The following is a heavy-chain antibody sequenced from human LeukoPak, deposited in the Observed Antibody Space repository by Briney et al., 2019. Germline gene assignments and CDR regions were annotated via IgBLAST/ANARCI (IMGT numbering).Heavy chain of an antibody. CDR2: ISSRSVYI. CDR1: GFTFSDYS. V-gene: IGHV3-21*01. J-gene: IGHJ4*02. D-gene: IGHD3-16*01. Sequence: GGSLRLSCAVSGFTFSDYSMNWVRQAPGKGLEWVPSISSRSVYIYYADSVRGRFTISRDNAKDSLYLQMDSLRAEDTAVYYCARDRSGSYPYHFDYWGQGGLVTVSS. CDR3: ARDRSGSYPYHFDY.